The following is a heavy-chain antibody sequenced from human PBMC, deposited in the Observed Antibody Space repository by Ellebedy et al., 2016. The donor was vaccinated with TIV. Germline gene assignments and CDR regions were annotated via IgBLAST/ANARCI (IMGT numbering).Heavy chain of an antibody. V-gene: IGHV3-30*01. D-gene: IGHD5-24*01. CDR1: GFTFSSSA. CDR3: ARGGKIETATADY. Sequence: GESLKISCAASGFTFSSSAMHWVRQAPGKGLEWVALILDDGSYEYYADSVKGRFTISRDNSKNTLYLQMNSLRVEDTAVYFCARGGKIETATADYWGQGTLVTVSS. CDR2: ILDDGSYE. J-gene: IGHJ4*02.